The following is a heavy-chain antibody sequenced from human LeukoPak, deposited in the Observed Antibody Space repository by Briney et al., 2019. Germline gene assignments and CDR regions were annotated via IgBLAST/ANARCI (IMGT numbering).Heavy chain of an antibody. D-gene: IGHD6-6*01. Sequence: GASVKVSCKASGGTFSRYAISWVRQAPGQGLEWMGGIIPIFGTANYAQKFQGRVTITADESTSTAYMELSSLRSEDTAVYYCRYSSSAQYFDYWGQGTLVTVSS. CDR3: RYSSSAQYFDY. CDR1: GGTFSRYA. V-gene: IGHV1-69*13. CDR2: IIPIFGTA. J-gene: IGHJ4*02.